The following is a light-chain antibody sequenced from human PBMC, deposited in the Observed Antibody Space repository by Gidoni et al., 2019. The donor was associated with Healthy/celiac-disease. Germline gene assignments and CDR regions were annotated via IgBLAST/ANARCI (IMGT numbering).Light chain of an antibody. CDR2: DAS. CDR1: QDISNY. Sequence: DIQMTQSPSSLSASVGDRVTITCQASQDISNYLHWYQQKPGKAPKLLIYDASNLETGVPSRFSGSGSGTDFTFNISRLQPEDIATYYCQQYDNLPFGGGTKVEIK. CDR3: QQYDNLP. V-gene: IGKV1-33*01. J-gene: IGKJ4*01.